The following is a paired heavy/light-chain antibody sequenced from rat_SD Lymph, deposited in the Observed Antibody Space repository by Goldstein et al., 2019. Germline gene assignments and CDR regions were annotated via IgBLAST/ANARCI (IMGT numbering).Heavy chain of an antibody. CDR1: GFTFSDFN. CDR3: ARQYYGPGW. D-gene: IGHD1-6*01. V-gene: IGHV5-7*01. Sequence: EVQLVESGGGLVQPGRSLKLSCAASGFTFSDFNMAWVRQTPKKGLEWVGTISYDGSSTFYRDSVKGRFTISRDNTKTTLYLQMDSLRSEDTATYYCARQYYGPGWWGQGVMVTVSS. J-gene: IGHJ2*01. CDR2: ISYDGSST.
Light chain of an antibody. CDR1: QSISNR. J-gene: IGKJ2-1*01. CDR3: LQYVTYPHT. V-gene: IGKV10S12*01. CDR2: STS. Sequence: DIQLTQSPSTLPASLGERVTISCRASQSISNRLTWYQQKPDGTVKRLIYSTSTLESGVPSRFSGSGSGTDYSLSISSLESEDFAMYYCLQYVTYPHTFGAGTKLELK.